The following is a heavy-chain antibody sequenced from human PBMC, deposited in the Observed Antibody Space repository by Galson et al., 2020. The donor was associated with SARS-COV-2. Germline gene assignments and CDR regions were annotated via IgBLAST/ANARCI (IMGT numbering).Heavy chain of an antibody. V-gene: IGHV4-31*03. CDR1: GGSISSGGYY. D-gene: IGHD3-9*01. Sequence: SETLSLTCTVSGGSISSGGYYWSWIRQHPGKGLEWIGYIYYSGSTYYNPSLKSRVTISVDTSKNQFSLKLSSVTAADTAVYYCARAPVLRYFAWLLSAGAFDIWGQGTMVTVSS. CDR2: IYYSGST. J-gene: IGHJ3*02. CDR3: ARAPVLRYFAWLLSAGAFDI.